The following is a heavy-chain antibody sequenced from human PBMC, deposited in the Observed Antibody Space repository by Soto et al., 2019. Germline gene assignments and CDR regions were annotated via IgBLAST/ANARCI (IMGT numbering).Heavy chain of an antibody. CDR1: GFTFSSYG. V-gene: IGHV3-33*01. CDR3: ARNVGRKNLGATDY. D-gene: IGHD1-26*01. Sequence: GGSLRLSCAASGFTFSSYGMHWVRQAPGKGLEWVAVIWYDGSNKYYADSVKGRFTISRDNSKNTLYLQMNSLRAEDTAVYYCARNVGRKNLGATDYWGQGTLVTVSS. J-gene: IGHJ4*02. CDR2: IWYDGSNK.